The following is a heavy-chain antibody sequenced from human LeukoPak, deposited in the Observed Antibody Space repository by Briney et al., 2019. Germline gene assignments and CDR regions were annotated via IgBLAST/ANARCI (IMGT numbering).Heavy chain of an antibody. CDR1: GGSISSYY. V-gene: IGHV4-59*08. J-gene: IGHJ3*02. Sequence: SETLSLTCTVSGGSISSYYWSWIRQPPGKGLEWIGYIHYSGSTNYNPSLKSRVTISVDTSKNQFSLKLSSVTAADTAVYYCARPLYDSSGYYLAFDIWGQGTMVTVSS. CDR2: IHYSGST. CDR3: ARPLYDSSGYYLAFDI. D-gene: IGHD3-22*01.